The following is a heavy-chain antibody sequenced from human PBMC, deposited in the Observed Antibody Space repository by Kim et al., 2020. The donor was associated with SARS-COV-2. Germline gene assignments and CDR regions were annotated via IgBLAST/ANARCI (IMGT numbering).Heavy chain of an antibody. Sequence: GGSLRLSCAASGFTFSSYAMSWVRQAPGKGLEWVSAISGSGGSTYSADAVKGRFTISRDNSKNTLYLQMNSLRAEGTAVYYCAKDESIAAAGCADYLGQGSLVSVSS. CDR1: GFTFSSYA. J-gene: IGHJ4*02. D-gene: IGHD6-13*01. CDR2: ISGSGGST. CDR3: AKDESIAAAGCADY. V-gene: IGHV3-23*01.